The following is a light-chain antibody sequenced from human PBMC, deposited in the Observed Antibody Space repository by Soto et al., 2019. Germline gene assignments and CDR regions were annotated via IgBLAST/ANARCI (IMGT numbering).Light chain of an antibody. Sequence: QSVLTQPPSASGTPGQRVTISCSGSSSNIGSNYVYWYHQLPGTAPKLLIYRHNQRPSGVPDRFSGSKSGTSASLAISGLRSEDEADYYCATWDDSLSGVVFGGGPQLTVL. CDR2: RHN. J-gene: IGLJ2*01. V-gene: IGLV1-47*01. CDR3: ATWDDSLSGVV. CDR1: SSNIGSNY.